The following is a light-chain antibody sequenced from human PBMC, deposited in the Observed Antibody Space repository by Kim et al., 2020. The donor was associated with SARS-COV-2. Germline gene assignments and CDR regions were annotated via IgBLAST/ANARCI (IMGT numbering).Light chain of an antibody. CDR2: ATS. CDR3: QKYDSAHWT. J-gene: IGKJ1*01. Sequence: DIQMTQSPSSLSASVGDEVTITCRASQCISNYLAWYQQKPGKAPKLLIYATSTLQSGVPSRFRGSRSGTDFTLIITRLQPEDVATYYCQKYDSAHWTFGQGTKVDIK. V-gene: IGKV1-27*01. CDR1: QCISNY.